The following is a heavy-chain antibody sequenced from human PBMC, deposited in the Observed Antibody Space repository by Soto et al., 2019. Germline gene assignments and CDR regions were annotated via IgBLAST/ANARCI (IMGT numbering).Heavy chain of an antibody. CDR2: INHSGST. Sequence: QVQLQQWGAGLLKPSETLSLTCAVYGGSFSGYYWSWIRQPPGKGLEWIGEINHSGSTNYNPSLKRRVTISGDTSKNQFSLKLSSVTAADTAVYYCARYRRKGWFDPWGQGTLVTVSS. D-gene: IGHD3-16*02. V-gene: IGHV4-34*01. J-gene: IGHJ5*02. CDR1: GGSFSGYY. CDR3: ARYRRKGWFDP.